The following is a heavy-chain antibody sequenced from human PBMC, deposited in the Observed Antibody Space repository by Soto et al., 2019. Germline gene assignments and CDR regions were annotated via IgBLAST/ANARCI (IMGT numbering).Heavy chain of an antibody. J-gene: IGHJ6*02. CDR1: GFTFSSYW. CDR3: ARDKRLWLGDLLSGYYGMDV. V-gene: IGHV3-74*01. Sequence: GGSLRLSCAASGFTFSSYWMHWVRQAPGKGLVWVSRINSDGSSTSYADSVKGRFTISRDNAKNTLYLQMNSLRAEDTAVYYCARDKRLWLGDLLSGYYGMDVWGQGTTVTVSS. CDR2: INSDGSST. D-gene: IGHD3-10*01.